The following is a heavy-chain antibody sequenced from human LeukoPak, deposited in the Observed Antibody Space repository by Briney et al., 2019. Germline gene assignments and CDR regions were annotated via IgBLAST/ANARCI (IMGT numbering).Heavy chain of an antibody. CDR2: ISYDGSNK. Sequence: GRSLRLSCAASGFTFSSYGMHWVRQAPGKGLEWVAVISYDGSNKYYADSVKGRFTISRDNSKNTLYLQMNSLRAEDTAVYYCAKARGGDSGWYSDYWGQGTLVTVSS. CDR1: GFTFSSYG. J-gene: IGHJ4*02. V-gene: IGHV3-30*18. D-gene: IGHD6-19*01. CDR3: AKARGGDSGWYSDY.